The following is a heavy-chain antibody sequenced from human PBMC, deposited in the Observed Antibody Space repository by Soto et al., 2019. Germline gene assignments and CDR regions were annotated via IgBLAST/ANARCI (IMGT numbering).Heavy chain of an antibody. D-gene: IGHD2-2*01. V-gene: IGHV1-69*13. Sequence: SVKVSCKASGGTFSSYAISWVRQAPGQGFEWMGGIIPIFGTANYAQKFQGRVTITADESTSTAYMELSSLRSEDTAVYYCARAVPAAKLNMDVWGKGTTVTVSS. CDR2: IIPIFGTA. J-gene: IGHJ6*03. CDR3: ARAVPAAKLNMDV. CDR1: GGTFSSYA.